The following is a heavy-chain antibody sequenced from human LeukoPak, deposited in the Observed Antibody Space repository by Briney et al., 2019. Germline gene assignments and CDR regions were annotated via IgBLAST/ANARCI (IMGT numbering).Heavy chain of an antibody. Sequence: EASVRVSCKAPGGTFSSYAISWVRQAPGQGLEWLGGIIPIFGTANYAQKFQGRVTITADESTSTAYMELSSLRSEDTAVYYCARGVGATTKLFDYWGQGTLVTVSS. D-gene: IGHD1-26*01. CDR3: ARGVGATTKLFDY. CDR1: GGTFSSYA. V-gene: IGHV1-69*13. J-gene: IGHJ4*02. CDR2: IIPIFGTA.